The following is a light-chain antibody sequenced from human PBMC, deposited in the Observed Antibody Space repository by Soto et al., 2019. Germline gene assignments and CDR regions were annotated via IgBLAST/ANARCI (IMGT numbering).Light chain of an antibody. V-gene: IGLV1-47*01. CDR2: RNS. CDR1: SSNIGSNY. CDR3: AAWDDSLSGVV. Sequence: QSVLTQPPSASGTPGQRVTISCSGSSSNIGSNYVYWYQQLPGTVPQLLIYRNSERPSGVPDRFSGSKSGTSASLAISGRRCEDEADYYCAAWDDSLSGVVFGGGTKLTVL. J-gene: IGLJ2*01.